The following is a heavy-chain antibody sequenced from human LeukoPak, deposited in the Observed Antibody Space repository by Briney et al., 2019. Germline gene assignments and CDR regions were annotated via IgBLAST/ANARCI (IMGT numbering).Heavy chain of an antibody. J-gene: IGHJ4*02. CDR1: GFTFSNYS. CDR2: ISYDGSNK. Sequence: GGSLRLSCAASGFTFSNYSVNWARQAPGKGLEWVAVISYDGSNKYYADSEKGRFTISRDNSKNTLYLQMDSLRAEDTAVYYCARGSSDYFDYWGQGTLVTVSS. V-gene: IGHV3-30*03. D-gene: IGHD3-22*01. CDR3: ARGSSDYFDY.